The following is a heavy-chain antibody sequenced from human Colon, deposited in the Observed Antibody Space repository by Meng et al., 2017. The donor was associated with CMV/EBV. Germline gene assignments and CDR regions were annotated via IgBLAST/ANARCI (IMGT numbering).Heavy chain of an antibody. D-gene: IGHD1-26*01. CDR3: AGGSSQAWELLHY. CDR2: ITQSGIT. J-gene: IGHJ4*02. Sequence: QEQLQQWAAGLLKPSETLSLTCAVYGGSFSHYYWSWIRQSPGKGLEWIGEITQSGITNYNPSLKSRVIISIDTSNNQFSLKLTSVTVADTAVYYCAGGSSQAWELLHYWGQGSLVTVSS. CDR1: GGSFSHYY. V-gene: IGHV4-34*01.